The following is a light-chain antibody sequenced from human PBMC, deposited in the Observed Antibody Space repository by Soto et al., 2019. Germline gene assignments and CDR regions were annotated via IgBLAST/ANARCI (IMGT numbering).Light chain of an antibody. V-gene: IGLV1-40*01. CDR2: GNN. Sequence: QSVLTQPPSVFGAPGQRVTISCTGRSSNVGAGYDVHWYQQIPGTAPKLLIYGNNNRPSGVPDRFSGSKSGASASLAISGLQIQDEADYYCQSYDDIMTPVFGTGSKLTVL. CDR1: SSNVGAGYD. CDR3: QSYDDIMTPV. J-gene: IGLJ1*01.